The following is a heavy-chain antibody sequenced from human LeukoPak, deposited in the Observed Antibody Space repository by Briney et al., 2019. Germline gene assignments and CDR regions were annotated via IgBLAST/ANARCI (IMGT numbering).Heavy chain of an antibody. CDR3: ARGVQYCSSTSCYAASLDY. J-gene: IGHJ4*02. Sequence: ASVKVSCKASGYTFTSYYMHWVRQGPGQGLEWMGIINPSGGSTSYAQKFQGRVTMTRDTSTNTVYMELSSLRSEDTAVYYCARGVQYCSSTSCYAASLDYWGQGTLVTVSS. CDR2: INPSGGST. D-gene: IGHD2-2*01. CDR1: GYTFTSYY. V-gene: IGHV1-46*01.